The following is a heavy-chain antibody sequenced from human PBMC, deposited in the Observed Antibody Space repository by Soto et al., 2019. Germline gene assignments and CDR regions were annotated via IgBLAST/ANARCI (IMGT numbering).Heavy chain of an antibody. CDR1: GYTSTTYG. D-gene: IGHD2-21*02. J-gene: IGHJ6*02. V-gene: IGHV1-18*01. Sequence: QVQLVQSGAEVKKPGASVKVSCMASGYTSTTYGFTWVRQAPGQGLEWMGWISAHNGNTHYAQKLQGRVTMTTDTSTGTAYMELRSLRFDDTATYYCARRFCGGDCYSYYYYGMDVWGQGTTVTVSS. CDR3: ARRFCGGDCYSYYYYGMDV. CDR2: ISAHNGNT.